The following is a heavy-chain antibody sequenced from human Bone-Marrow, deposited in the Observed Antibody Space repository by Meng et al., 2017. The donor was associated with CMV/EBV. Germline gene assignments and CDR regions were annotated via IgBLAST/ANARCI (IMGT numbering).Heavy chain of an antibody. CDR3: ARGGSGWYGGWFDP. D-gene: IGHD6-19*01. V-gene: IGHV4-59*01. CDR1: GGSISSYY. J-gene: IGHJ5*02. CDR2: IYYSGST. Sequence: SETLSLTCTVSGGSISSYYWSWIRQPPGKGLEWIGYIYYSGSTNYSPSLKSRVTISVDTSKNQFSLKLSSVTAADMAVYYCARGGSGWYGGWFDPWGQGTLVAVSS.